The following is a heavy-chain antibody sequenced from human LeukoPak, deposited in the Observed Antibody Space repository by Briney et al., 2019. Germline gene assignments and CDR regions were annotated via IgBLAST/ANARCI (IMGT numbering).Heavy chain of an antibody. V-gene: IGHV1-18*01. Sequence: ASVKVSCKASGGTFSSYAISWVRQAPGQGLEWMGWISAYNGNTNYAQKLQGRVTMTTDTSTSTAYMELRSLRSDDTAVYYCARYMYWYFDLWGRGTLVTVSS. J-gene: IGHJ2*01. CDR1: GGTFSSYA. CDR2: ISAYNGNT. CDR3: ARYMYWYFDL.